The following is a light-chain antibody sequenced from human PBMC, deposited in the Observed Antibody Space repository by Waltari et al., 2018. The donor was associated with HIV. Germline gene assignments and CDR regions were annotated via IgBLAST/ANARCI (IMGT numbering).Light chain of an antibody. CDR3: AAWDDSLSGYV. V-gene: IGLV1-47*01. CDR1: STFIGSKH. Sequence: QPVLTHPPSPSLTPGQRATPSLSGSSTFIGSKHVCCYQQLPGTAPKLLIYRNNQRPSGVPDRFSGSKSGTSASLAISGLRSEDEADYYCAAWDDSLSGYVFGTGTKVTVL. J-gene: IGLJ1*01. CDR2: RNN.